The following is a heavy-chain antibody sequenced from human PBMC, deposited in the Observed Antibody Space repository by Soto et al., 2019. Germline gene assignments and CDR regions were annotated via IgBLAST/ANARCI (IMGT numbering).Heavy chain of an antibody. Sequence: WGSLRLSCAASGLTFSSYAMSWFRQAPGKGLEWVSAISGSGGSTYYADSVKGRFTISRDNSKNTLYLQMNSLRAEDTAVYYCAKSNVLRFLEWLVYFDYWGQGTLVTVSS. J-gene: IGHJ4*02. D-gene: IGHD3-3*01. CDR2: ISGSGGST. V-gene: IGHV3-23*01. CDR3: AKSNVLRFLEWLVYFDY. CDR1: GLTFSSYA.